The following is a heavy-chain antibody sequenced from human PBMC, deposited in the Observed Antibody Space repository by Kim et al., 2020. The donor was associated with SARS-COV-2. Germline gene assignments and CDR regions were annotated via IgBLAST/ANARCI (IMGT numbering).Heavy chain of an antibody. Sequence: YADSAKGQFTISRDNSMNKLYLQMNGLRAEDTAVYYCAGGGIYGDYVFDYWGQGTLVTVSS. CDR3: AGGGIYGDYVFDY. V-gene: IGHV3-30*01. D-gene: IGHD4-17*01. J-gene: IGHJ4*02.